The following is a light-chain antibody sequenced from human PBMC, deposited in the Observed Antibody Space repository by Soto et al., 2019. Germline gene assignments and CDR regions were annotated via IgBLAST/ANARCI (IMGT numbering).Light chain of an antibody. J-gene: IGKJ2*01. CDR2: GGS. CDR1: QSVSSSF. V-gene: IGKV3-20*01. Sequence: EIVLTQSPGTLSLSPGERATLSCRASQSVSSSFLAWYQQKPGQAPRLLIYGGSSRATGIPDRFSVSGSGTGFTLTIRRPEPEDFAVDYCQQYGTSPRTFGQGTKLEIK. CDR3: QQYGTSPRT.